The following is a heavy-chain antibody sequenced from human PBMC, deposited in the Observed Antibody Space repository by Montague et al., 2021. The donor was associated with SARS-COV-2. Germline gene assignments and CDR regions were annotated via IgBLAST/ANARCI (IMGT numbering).Heavy chain of an antibody. J-gene: IGHJ4*01. V-gene: IGHV4-59*01. Sequence: SETLSLTCTVSGGSISSYYWSWIRKPPGKGMEWIGYIYYSGSTNXNLSFKRRVTISVDTSKNQFSPKLSSVTAADTAVYYCARGREYSSSAGFDYWGQGTLVTVSS. D-gene: IGHD6-6*01. CDR2: IYYSGST. CDR1: GGSISSYY. CDR3: ARGREYSSSAGFDY.